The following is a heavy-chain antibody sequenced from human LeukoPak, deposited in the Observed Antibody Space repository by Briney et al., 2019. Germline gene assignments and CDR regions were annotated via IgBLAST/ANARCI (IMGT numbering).Heavy chain of an antibody. CDR3: AKREKGTTGRFFDY. J-gene: IGHJ4*02. D-gene: IGHD4-17*01. CDR1: GFTFTNYA. Sequence: GGSLRLSCAASGFTFTNYAMTWVRQAPGKGLEWVSGISEGVGNTYYADSVKGRFTISRDHSKNTLYLQMNSMRAEDTALYYCAKREKGTTGRFFDYWGQGTLVTVSS. CDR2: ISEGVGNT. V-gene: IGHV3-23*01.